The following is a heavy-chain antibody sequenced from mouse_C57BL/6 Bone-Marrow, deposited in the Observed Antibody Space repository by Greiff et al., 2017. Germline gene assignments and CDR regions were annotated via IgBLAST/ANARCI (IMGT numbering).Heavy chain of an antibody. J-gene: IGHJ3*01. Sequence: EVQLVESGGGLVKPGGSLTLSCAASGFTFSSYAMSWVRQTPEKRLEWVATISDGGSYTYYPDNVKGRFTISRDNAKNNLYLQMSHLKSEDTAMYYCAGFAYWGQGTLVTVSA. V-gene: IGHV5-4*01. CDR2: ISDGGSYT. CDR3: AGFAY. CDR1: GFTFSSYA.